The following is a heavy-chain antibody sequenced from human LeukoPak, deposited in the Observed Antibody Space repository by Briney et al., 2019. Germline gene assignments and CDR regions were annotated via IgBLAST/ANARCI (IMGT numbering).Heavy chain of an antibody. CDR2: FDPEDGET. CDR1: GYTLTELS. Sequence: ASVKVSCKVSGYTLTELSMHWVRQAPGKGLEWMGGFDPEDGETIYAQKFQGRVTMTEDTSTDTAYMELSRLRSDDTAVYYCATRAGATIPHYYYYMDVWGKGTTVTVSS. CDR3: ATRAGATIPHYYYYMDV. V-gene: IGHV1-24*01. D-gene: IGHD1-26*01. J-gene: IGHJ6*03.